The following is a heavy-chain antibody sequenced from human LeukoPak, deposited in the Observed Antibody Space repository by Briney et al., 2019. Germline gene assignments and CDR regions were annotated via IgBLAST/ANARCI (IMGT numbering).Heavy chain of an antibody. CDR3: ARGYSSGWYAYFDY. CDR2: IYHSGST. J-gene: IGHJ4*02. D-gene: IGHD6-19*01. V-gene: IGHV4-39*07. CDR1: GGSIRSTSYY. Sequence: SETLSLTCTVSGGSIRSTSYYWGWIRQPPGKGLEWIGSIYHSGSTYYNPSLKSRVTISVDTSKNQFSLKLSSVTAADTAVYYCARGYSSGWYAYFDYWGQGTLVTVSS.